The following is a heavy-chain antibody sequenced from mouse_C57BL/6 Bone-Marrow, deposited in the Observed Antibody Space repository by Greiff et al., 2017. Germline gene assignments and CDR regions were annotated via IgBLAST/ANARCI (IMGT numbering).Heavy chain of an antibody. V-gene: IGHV14-4*01. CDR3: TTSGYCFDY. CDR1: GFNIKDDY. J-gene: IGHJ2*01. D-gene: IGHD3-2*02. Sequence: EVQLQQSGAELVRPGASVKLSCTASGFNIKDDYMHWVKQRPEQGLEWIGWIDPENGDTEYASKFQGKATITADTSSNTAYLQLSSLTSEDTAVYYCTTSGYCFDYWGQGTTLTVSS. CDR2: IDPENGDT.